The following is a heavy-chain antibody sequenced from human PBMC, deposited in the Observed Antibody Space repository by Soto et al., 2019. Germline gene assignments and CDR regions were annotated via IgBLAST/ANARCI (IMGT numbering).Heavy chain of an antibody. CDR1: GGSFSGYY. Sequence: SETLSLTCAVYGGSFSGYYWSWIRQPPGKGLEWIGEINHSGSTNYNPSLKSRVTISVDTSKNQFSLKLSSVTAADTAVYYCAREIMPLTNDWYFDLWGRGTLVTVS. J-gene: IGHJ2*01. CDR3: AREIMPLTNDWYFDL. D-gene: IGHD2-8*01. CDR2: INHSGST. V-gene: IGHV4-34*01.